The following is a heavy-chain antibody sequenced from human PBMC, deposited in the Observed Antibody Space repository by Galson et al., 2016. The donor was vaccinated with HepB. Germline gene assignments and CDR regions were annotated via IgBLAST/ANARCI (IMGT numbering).Heavy chain of an antibody. CDR2: INNDGVEK. V-gene: IGHV3-7*01. D-gene: IGHD3-22*01. Sequence: SLRLSCATSGYTFRNYWISWVRQAPGKGLEWVANINNDGVEKNYAGSVKGRFTISRDNAKNSPYLQMDSLRVEDTGFYYCARGEKGYSEGASWGQGTLVTVSS. CDR3: ARGEKGYSEGAS. J-gene: IGHJ5*02. CDR1: GYTFRNYW.